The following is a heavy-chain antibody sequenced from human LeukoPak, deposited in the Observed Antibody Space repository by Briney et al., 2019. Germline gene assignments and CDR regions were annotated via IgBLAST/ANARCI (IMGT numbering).Heavy chain of an antibody. CDR1: GFTFTDHY. V-gene: IGHV3-30-3*01. Sequence: GGSLRLSCAASGFTFTDHYMSWVRQAPGKGLEWVAVISYDGSNKYYADSVKGRFTISRDNSKNTLYLQMNSLRAEDTAVYYCARETVALDYWGQGTLVTVSS. CDR2: ISYDGSNK. J-gene: IGHJ4*02. D-gene: IGHD6-19*01. CDR3: ARETVALDY.